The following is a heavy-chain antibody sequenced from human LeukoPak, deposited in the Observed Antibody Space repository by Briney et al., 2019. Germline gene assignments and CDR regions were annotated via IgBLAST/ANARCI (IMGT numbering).Heavy chain of an antibody. V-gene: IGHV1-69*13. CDR2: IVPIFGSA. CDR3: ARAGQLVLENWFDP. Sequence: SVKVSCKASGGTFSRDGTSWVRQAPGQGLEWMGGIVPIFGSANYAQNFQGRVTITADESTSTAYMELSSLRSEDTAVYYCARAGQLVLENWFDPWGQGTLVIVSS. J-gene: IGHJ5*02. D-gene: IGHD1-7*01. CDR1: GGTFSRDG.